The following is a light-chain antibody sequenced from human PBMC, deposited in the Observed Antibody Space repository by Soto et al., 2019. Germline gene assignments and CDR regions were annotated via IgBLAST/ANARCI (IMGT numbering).Light chain of an antibody. Sequence: DIQMTQSPSTLSSSVGDRFTITFRASQSISSWLAWYQQKPGKAPKLLIYDASSLESGVPSRFSGSGSGTEFTLTISSLQPDDFATYYCQQYETFSGTFGPGTKVDIK. J-gene: IGKJ1*01. CDR1: QSISSW. CDR3: QQYETFSGT. V-gene: IGKV1-5*01. CDR2: DAS.